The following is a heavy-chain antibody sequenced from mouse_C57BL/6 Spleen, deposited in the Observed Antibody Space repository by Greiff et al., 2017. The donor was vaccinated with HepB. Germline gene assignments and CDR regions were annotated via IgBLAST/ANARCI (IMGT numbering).Heavy chain of an antibody. CDR2: ISSGGSYT. CDR3: ARHGLYYGSSYEYFDV. CDR1: GFTFSSYG. D-gene: IGHD1-1*01. J-gene: IGHJ1*03. Sequence: VQLKESGGDLVKPGGSLKLSCAASGFTFSSYGMSWVRQTPDKRLEWVATISSGGSYTYYPDSVKGRFTISRDNAKNTLYLQMSSLKSEDTAMYYCARHGLYYGSSYEYFDVWGTGTTVTVSS. V-gene: IGHV5-6*01.